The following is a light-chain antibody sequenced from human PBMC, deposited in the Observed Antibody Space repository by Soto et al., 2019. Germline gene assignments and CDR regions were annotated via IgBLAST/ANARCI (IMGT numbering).Light chain of an antibody. J-gene: IGKJ1*01. CDR1: QSVGRN. Sequence: EIVMTQSPATLSVSPGDRVTLSCRASQSVGRNLAWYQQKPGQAPRLLIYGASTRATGIPARFSGSGSGTEFTLTISSLQSEDFAVYYCQQYNNWPPKTFGQGTKVDIK. CDR3: QQYNNWPPKT. CDR2: GAS. V-gene: IGKV3-15*01.